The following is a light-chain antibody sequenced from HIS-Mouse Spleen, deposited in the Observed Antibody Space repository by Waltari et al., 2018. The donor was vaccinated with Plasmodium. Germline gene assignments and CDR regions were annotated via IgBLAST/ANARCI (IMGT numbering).Light chain of an antibody. CDR1: QRVSSN. V-gene: IGKV3-15*01. Sequence: EIVMTQSPATLSVSPGERATLPCRASQRVSSNLAWYQQKPGQAPRLLIYGASTRATGIPARFSGSGFGTEFTLTISSLQSEDFAVYYCQQYNNWSFTFGPGTKVDIK. J-gene: IGKJ3*01. CDR3: QQYNNWSFT. CDR2: GAS.